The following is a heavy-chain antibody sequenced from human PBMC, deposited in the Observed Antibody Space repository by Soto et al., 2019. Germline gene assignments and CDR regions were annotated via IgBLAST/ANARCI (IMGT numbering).Heavy chain of an antibody. D-gene: IGHD6-6*01. J-gene: IGHJ4*02. Sequence: GASVKVSCKASGYTFTSYAMHWVRQAPGQRLEWMGWINAGNGNTKYSQKFQGRVTITRDTSASTAYMELSSLRAEDTAVYYCTKDKRVAARSGEFDYWGQGTLVTVSS. CDR1: GYTFTSYA. V-gene: IGHV1-3*01. CDR3: TKDKRVAARSGEFDY. CDR2: INAGNGNT.